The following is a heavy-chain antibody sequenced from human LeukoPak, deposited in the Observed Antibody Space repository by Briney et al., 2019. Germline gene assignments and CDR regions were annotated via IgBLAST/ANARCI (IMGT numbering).Heavy chain of an antibody. CDR3: ARTPYYGSGSYYRNWFDP. CDR2: IYYSGST. D-gene: IGHD3-10*01. CDR1: GGSISSGDYY. J-gene: IGHJ5*02. V-gene: IGHV4-30-4*01. Sequence: SETLSLTCTVSGGSISSGDYYWSWIRQPPGKGLEWIGYIYYSGSTYYNPSLKSRVTISVDTSKNQFPLKLSSVTAADTAVYYCARTPYYGSGSYYRNWFDPWGQGTLVTVSS.